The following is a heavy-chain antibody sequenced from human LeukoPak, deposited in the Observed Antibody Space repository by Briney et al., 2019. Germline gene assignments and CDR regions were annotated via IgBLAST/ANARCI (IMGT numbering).Heavy chain of an antibody. CDR2: IRHDGSET. V-gene: IGHV3-7*01. CDR1: GFTFSTYW. CDR3: ARDETYDYESNGYLDF. D-gene: IGHD3-22*01. J-gene: IGHJ4*02. Sequence: GGSLRLSCSASGFTFSTYWMSWVRQAPGKGLEWVANIRHDGSETYYVDSLRGRFTISRDNAKNLVYLQMSSLRAEDTAIYYCARDETYDYESNGYLDFWGQGTVVTVSS.